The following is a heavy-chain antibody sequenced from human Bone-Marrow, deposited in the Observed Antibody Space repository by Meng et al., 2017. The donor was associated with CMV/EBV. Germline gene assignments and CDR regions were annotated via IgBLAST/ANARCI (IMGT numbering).Heavy chain of an antibody. CDR3: ARGGYSSSWYGVVEQYYFDY. Sequence: LSLTCAASGFTFSIYWMRWVRQAPGRGLEWVANIKQEGSEKYYVDSVKGRFTISRDNAKNSLYLQMNSLRAEDTAVYYCARGGYSSSWYGVVEQYYFDYWGQGTLVTVSS. CDR2: IKQEGSEK. D-gene: IGHD6-13*01. J-gene: IGHJ4*02. CDR1: GFTFSIYW. V-gene: IGHV3-7*01.